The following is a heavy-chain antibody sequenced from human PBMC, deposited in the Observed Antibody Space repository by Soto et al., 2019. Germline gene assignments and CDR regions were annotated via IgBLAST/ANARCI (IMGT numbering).Heavy chain of an antibody. J-gene: IGHJ3*02. V-gene: IGHV3-21*01. CDR2: IGSRTSDI. D-gene: IGHD3-22*01. Sequence: GGSLRLSCAASGFTLSLHTMNLVRQAPGKGLEWVSFIGSRTSDIYYADSVKGRFTISRDNAKNSLYLDLTRLRAEDTAVYFCVRDYYDTSGYQTTFDMWRKGNLVTVSS. CDR1: GFTLSLHT. CDR3: VRDYYDTSGYQTTFDM.